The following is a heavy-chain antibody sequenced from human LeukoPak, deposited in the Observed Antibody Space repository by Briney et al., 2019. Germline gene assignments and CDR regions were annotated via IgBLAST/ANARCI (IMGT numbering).Heavy chain of an antibody. Sequence: NPSETLSLTCTVSGGSISSGSYYWSWIRQPAGRGLEWIGRIYTSGSTNYNPSLKSRVTISVDTSKNQFSLKLSSVTAADTAVYYCARAGYCSGGSCHPIFDYWGQGTLVTVSS. CDR2: IYTSGST. J-gene: IGHJ4*02. V-gene: IGHV4-61*02. D-gene: IGHD2-15*01. CDR3: ARAGYCSGGSCHPIFDY. CDR1: GGSISSGSYY.